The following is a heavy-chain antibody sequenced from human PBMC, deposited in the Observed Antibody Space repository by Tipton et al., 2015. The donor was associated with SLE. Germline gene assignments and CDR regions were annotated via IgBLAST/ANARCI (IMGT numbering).Heavy chain of an antibody. CDR2: INHSGST. CDR1: GGSFSGYY. Sequence: TLSLTCAVYGGSFSGYYWGWIRQPPGKGLEWIGEINHSGSTNYNPSLKSRVTISVDTSKNQFSLKLSSVTAADTAVYYCARDFKGIVADYFDYWGQGTLVTVSS. J-gene: IGHJ4*02. V-gene: IGHV4-34*01. D-gene: IGHD1-26*01. CDR3: ARDFKGIVADYFDY.